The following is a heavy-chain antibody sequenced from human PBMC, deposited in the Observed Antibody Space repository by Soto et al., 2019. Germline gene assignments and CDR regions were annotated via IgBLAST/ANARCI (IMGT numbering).Heavy chain of an antibody. V-gene: IGHV3-30*18. CDR1: GFTFSSSG. CDR2: TSRDGSSG. D-gene: IGHD6-19*01. Sequence: QVQLVESGGGVVQPGRSLRLSCAASGFTFSSSGMHWVRQAPGKGLEWVAVTSRDGSSGYYADSVRGRFTISRDNSNDTLHLQMNSLRAEDTAVYYCPKSPPAVAAYFDYWGQETLVTVSS. CDR3: PKSPPAVAAYFDY. J-gene: IGHJ4*02.